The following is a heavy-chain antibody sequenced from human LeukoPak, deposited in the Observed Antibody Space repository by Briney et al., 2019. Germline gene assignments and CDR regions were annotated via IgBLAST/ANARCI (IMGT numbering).Heavy chain of an antibody. CDR3: AHFSSSWYSTGDY. V-gene: IGHV1-2*02. CDR1: GYTFTDSY. Sequence: ASVKVSCKASGYTFTDSYIHWVRQAPGQGLEWMAWINPDSGGTNYAQKFQGRVSMTRDTSISTAYMEVNRLRSDDTAVYYCAHFSSSWYSTGDYWGQGTLVTVSS. D-gene: IGHD6-13*01. CDR2: INPDSGGT. J-gene: IGHJ4*02.